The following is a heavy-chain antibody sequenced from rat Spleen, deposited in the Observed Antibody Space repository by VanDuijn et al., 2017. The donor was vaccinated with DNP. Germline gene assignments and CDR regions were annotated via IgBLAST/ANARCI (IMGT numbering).Heavy chain of an antibody. CDR2: ITSSGGRT. D-gene: IGHD4-3*01. CDR1: GFTFNDFY. V-gene: IGHV5-31*01. Sequence: EVQLVESGGGLVQPGGSLKLSCVASGFTFNDFYMAWFRQIPGKGLEWVASITSSGGRTYYPDSVKGRFTISRDNAESTIYLQMNSLRSEDMATYDCARWYNSGYYFDYWGQGTLVTVSS. J-gene: IGHJ3*01. CDR3: ARWYNSGYYFDY.